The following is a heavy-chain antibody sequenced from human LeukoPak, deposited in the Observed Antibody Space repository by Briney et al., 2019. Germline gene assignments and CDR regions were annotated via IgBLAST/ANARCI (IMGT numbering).Heavy chain of an antibody. V-gene: IGHV1-3*01. CDR1: GYTFTSYA. D-gene: IGHD6-25*01. CDR3: ARVSSGWHGYLDH. CDR2: INAGNGNA. Sequence: ASVKVSCKASGYTFTSYAMHWVRQAPGQRLEWMGWINAGNGNATYTQKFQDRITFTRDTSASTAYMDLSSLRSEDTAVYYCARVSSGWHGYLDHWGQGTPVTVSS. J-gene: IGHJ4*02.